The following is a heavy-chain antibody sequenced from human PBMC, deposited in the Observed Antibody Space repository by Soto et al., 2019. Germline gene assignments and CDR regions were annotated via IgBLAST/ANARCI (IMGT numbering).Heavy chain of an antibody. CDR2: IKSRADGGTT. Sequence: EVQLVESGGDFVKPGGSLRVSCAVSGFSFSNAWMSWVRQAPGKGLEWVGRIKSRADGGTTDYTAPVKGRFTISRDDSKNTVCLKMNRLKTEDTAVYYCTAHLGELFPLDYWGQGTLVTVSS. D-gene: IGHD3-16*01. CDR3: TAHLGELFPLDY. CDR1: GFSFSNAW. J-gene: IGHJ4*02. V-gene: IGHV3-15*01.